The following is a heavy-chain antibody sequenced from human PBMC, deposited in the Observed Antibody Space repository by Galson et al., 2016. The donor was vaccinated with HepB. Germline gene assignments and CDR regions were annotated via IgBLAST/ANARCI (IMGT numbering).Heavy chain of an antibody. D-gene: IGHD6-13*01. Sequence: SLRLSCAASGFTFSNSAMTWVRQAPGKGLEWVAVIWYDGSNKYYADSVKGRFTISRDNSKNTLFLQMNSLRAEDTAVYYCAREKDSSSWYNFDYWGQGTLVTVSS. CDR2: IWYDGSNK. J-gene: IGHJ4*02. V-gene: IGHV3-33*08. CDR3: AREKDSSSWYNFDY. CDR1: GFTFSNSA.